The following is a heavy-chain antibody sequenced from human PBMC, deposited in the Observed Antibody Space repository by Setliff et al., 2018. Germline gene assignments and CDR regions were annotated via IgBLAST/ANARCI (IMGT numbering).Heavy chain of an antibody. CDR3: TRGIRRITIFGVASYYYYGMDV. V-gene: IGHV3-49*04. Sequence: GGSLRLSCTASGFTFGDYAMSWVRQAPGKGLEWVGFIRSKAYGGTTEYAASVKGRFTISRDDSKSIAYLQMNSLKTEDTAVYYCTRGIRRITIFGVASYYYYGMDVWGQGTTVT. CDR1: GFTFGDYA. D-gene: IGHD3-3*01. CDR2: IRSKAYGGTT. J-gene: IGHJ6*02.